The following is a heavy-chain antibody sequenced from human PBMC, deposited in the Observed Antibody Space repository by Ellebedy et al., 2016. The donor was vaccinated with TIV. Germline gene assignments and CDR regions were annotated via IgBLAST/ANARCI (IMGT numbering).Heavy chain of an antibody. CDR1: GGSFSGYY. J-gene: IGHJ6*02. Sequence: SETLSLXXAVYGGSFSGYYWSWIRQPPGKGLEWIGEINHSGSTNYNPSLKSRVTISVDTSKNQFSLKLSSVTAADTAVYYCARSPPSGGFGGPYGMDVWGQGTTVTVSS. D-gene: IGHD3-10*01. CDR2: INHSGST. V-gene: IGHV4-34*01. CDR3: ARSPPSGGFGGPYGMDV.